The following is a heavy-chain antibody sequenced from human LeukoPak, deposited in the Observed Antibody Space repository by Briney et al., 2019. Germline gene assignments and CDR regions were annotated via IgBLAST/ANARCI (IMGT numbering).Heavy chain of an antibody. CDR3: ARDSGIGYSYGYFDY. D-gene: IGHD5-18*01. V-gene: IGHV1-69*13. CDR2: IIPIFGTA. J-gene: IGHJ4*02. CDR1: GGTFSSYA. Sequence: GASVTVSCKASGGTFSSYAISWVRQAPGQGLEWMGGIIPIFGTANYAQKFQGRVTITADESTSTAYMELSSLRSEDTAVYYCARDSGIGYSYGYFDYWGQGPLVTVSS.